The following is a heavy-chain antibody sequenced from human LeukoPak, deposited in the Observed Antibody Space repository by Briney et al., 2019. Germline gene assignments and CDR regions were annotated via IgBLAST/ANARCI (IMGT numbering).Heavy chain of an antibody. CDR3: ARDPAYDSSGVDY. V-gene: IGHV4-39*07. CDR1: GGSISSSSYY. CDR2: IYYSGST. Sequence: SETLSLTCTVSGGSISSSSYYWGWIRQPPGKGLEWIGGIYYSGSTYYNPSLKSRVTISVDTSKNQFSLKLSSVTAADTAVYYCARDPAYDSSGVDYWGQGTLVTVSS. D-gene: IGHD3-22*01. J-gene: IGHJ4*02.